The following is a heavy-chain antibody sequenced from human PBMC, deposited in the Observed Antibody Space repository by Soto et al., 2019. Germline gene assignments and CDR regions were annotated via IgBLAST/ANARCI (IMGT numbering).Heavy chain of an antibody. V-gene: IGHV3-33*01. Sequence: PGGSLRLSCAASGFIFSPYGIHWVRQAPGKGLEWAALIRNDGSDKYYAESVTGRFTISRDNSKNTVYLQMNSLRAEDTALYFFARGPRMAPFDIWGPGTMVTV. J-gene: IGHJ3*02. CDR1: GFIFSPYG. CDR3: ARGPRMAPFDI. CDR2: IRNDGSDK.